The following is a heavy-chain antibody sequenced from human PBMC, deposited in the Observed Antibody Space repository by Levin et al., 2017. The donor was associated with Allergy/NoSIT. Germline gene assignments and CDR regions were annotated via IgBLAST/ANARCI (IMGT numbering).Heavy chain of an antibody. J-gene: IGHJ4*02. D-gene: IGHD6-13*01. CDR2: INPKSGGT. CDR3: ARAHSSNWYYFDY. Sequence: GASVKVSCKASGYSFTGYYIHWVRQAPGQGLEWMGWINPKSGGTSYAQRFQGRVTMTRDTSISTAYMELSRLRSDNTAMYYCARAHSSNWYYFDYWGQGTLVTVSS. V-gene: IGHV1-2*02. CDR1: GYSFTGYY.